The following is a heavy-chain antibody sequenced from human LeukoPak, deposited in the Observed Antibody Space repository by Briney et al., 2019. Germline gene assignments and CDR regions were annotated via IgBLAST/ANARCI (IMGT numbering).Heavy chain of an antibody. CDR1: GGSISSGSYY. V-gene: IGHV4-61*02. CDR3: ARAGTDGYSHFDY. Sequence: PSETLSLTCTVSGGSISSGSYYWSWIRQPAGKGLEWIGRIYTSGSTNHNPSLKSRVTMSVDTSKNQFSLKLSSVTAADTAVYYCARAGTDGYSHFDYWGQGTLVTVSS. J-gene: IGHJ4*02. CDR2: IYTSGST. D-gene: IGHD4-17*01.